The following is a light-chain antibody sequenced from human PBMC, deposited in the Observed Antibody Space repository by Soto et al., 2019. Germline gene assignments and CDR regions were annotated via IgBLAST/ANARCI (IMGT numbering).Light chain of an antibody. V-gene: IGLV1-44*01. CDR1: NSNIGDNA. CDR3: AAWDDSLNGVL. Sequence: QSVLTQPPSTSGTPGQRVTISCSGSNSNIGDNAVNWYQKLPGTAPKLLIYSGDQLPSWVPDRCSGSKSGTSASLAITGLQSEDEADYYCAAWDDSLNGVLFGGGTKLTVL. J-gene: IGLJ3*02. CDR2: SGD.